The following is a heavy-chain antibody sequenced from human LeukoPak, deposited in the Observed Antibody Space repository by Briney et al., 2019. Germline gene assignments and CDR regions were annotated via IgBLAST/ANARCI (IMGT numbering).Heavy chain of an antibody. V-gene: IGHV4-31*03. CDR2: IYYSGST. J-gene: IGHJ4*02. CDR3: ARAITPAAAFDY. Sequence: SQTLSLTCTVSGGSISSGTYYWSWIRQHPGKGLEWIGYIYYSGSTYFNPSLKSRVTISVDTSKNHFSLNLSSVTAADTAVCFCARAITPAAAFDYWGQGTLVSVSS. D-gene: IGHD6-13*01. CDR1: GGSISSGTYY.